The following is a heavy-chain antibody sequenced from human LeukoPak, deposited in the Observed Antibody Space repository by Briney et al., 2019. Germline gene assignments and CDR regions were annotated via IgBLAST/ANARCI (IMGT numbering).Heavy chain of an antibody. CDR1: GFTFSSHW. CDR2: INSDGSTT. Sequence: GGSLRLSCAASGFTFSSHWMHWVRQAPGKGLVWVSRINSDGSTTTYADSVKGRFTISRDNAKNTLYLQMNSLRAEDTAVYYCARVRATFSPHFDNWGQGTLVTVSS. V-gene: IGHV3-74*01. J-gene: IGHJ4*02. D-gene: IGHD5-12*01. CDR3: ARVRATFSPHFDN.